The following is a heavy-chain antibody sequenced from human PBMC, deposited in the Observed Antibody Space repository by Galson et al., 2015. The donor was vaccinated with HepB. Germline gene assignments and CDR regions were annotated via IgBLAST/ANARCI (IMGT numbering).Heavy chain of an antibody. CDR1: GFTFSSYW. D-gene: IGHD5-18*01. V-gene: IGHV3-7*03. CDR2: VKQDGSEK. Sequence: SLRLSCAASGFTFSSYWMSWVRQAPGKGLEWVANVKQDGSEKYYVDSVKGRFTISRDNAKNSLYLQMNSLRAEDTAVYYCARGGGYSYSYYYGMDVWGQGTTVTVSS. CDR3: ARGGGYSYSYYYGMDV. J-gene: IGHJ6*02.